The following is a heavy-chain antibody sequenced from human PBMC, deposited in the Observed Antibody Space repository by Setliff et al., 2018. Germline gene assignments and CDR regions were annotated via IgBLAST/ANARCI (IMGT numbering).Heavy chain of an antibody. CDR1: GGSISSGSDY. Sequence: SETLSPTCTVSGGSISSGSDYWAWIRQPPGKGLEWLGTVYHSGGTYYNPSLKSRVTMSVDTSKNLFSLKLNSVTAADTALYYCARHVKVATEYFDCWGQGTLVTVSS. D-gene: IGHD5-12*01. J-gene: IGHJ4*02. CDR3: ARHVKVATEYFDC. V-gene: IGHV4-39*01. CDR2: VYHSGGT.